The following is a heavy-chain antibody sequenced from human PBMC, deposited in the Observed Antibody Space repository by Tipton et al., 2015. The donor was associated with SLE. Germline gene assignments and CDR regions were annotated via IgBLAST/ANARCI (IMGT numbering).Heavy chain of an antibody. V-gene: IGHV4-34*01. CDR3: ASLIKDY. CDR1: GGSFSGYY. D-gene: IGHD3-10*01. Sequence: LRLSCAVYGGSFSGYYWSWIRQPPGKGLEWIGEINHSGSTNYNPSLKSRVTISVDTSKNQFSRKLSSVTAADTAVYYCASLIKDYWGQGTLVTVSS. CDR2: INHSGST. J-gene: IGHJ4*02.